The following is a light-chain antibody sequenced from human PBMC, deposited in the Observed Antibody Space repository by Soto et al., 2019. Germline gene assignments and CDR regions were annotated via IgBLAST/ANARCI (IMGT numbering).Light chain of an antibody. V-gene: IGKV3-11*01. J-gene: IGKJ4*01. Sequence: ELVLTQSPATVSLSPGERATLSCRASQSVSIYLAWYQQKPGQAPRLLIYDASNRASDIPARFSGSGSETDFTLTISSLEPEDFAIYYCQQRSNWPLTFGGGTKVDIK. CDR2: DAS. CDR3: QQRSNWPLT. CDR1: QSVSIY.